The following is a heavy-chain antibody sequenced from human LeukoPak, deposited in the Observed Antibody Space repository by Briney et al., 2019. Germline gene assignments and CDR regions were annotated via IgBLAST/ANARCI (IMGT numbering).Heavy chain of an antibody. CDR2: IYYSGST. CDR3: ARATVPTGIDY. D-gene: IGHD4-17*01. J-gene: IGHJ4*02. CDR1: GGSISSGGYY. Sequence: SQTLSLTCTVPGGSISSGGYYWSWIRQHPGKGLEWIGYIYYSGSTYYNPSLKSRVTISVDTSKNQFSLKLSSVTAADTAVYYCARATVPTGIDYWGQGTLVTVSS. V-gene: IGHV4-31*03.